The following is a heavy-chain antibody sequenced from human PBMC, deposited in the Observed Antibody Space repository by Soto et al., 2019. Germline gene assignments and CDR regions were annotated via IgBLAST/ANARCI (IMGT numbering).Heavy chain of an antibody. J-gene: IGHJ6*02. D-gene: IGHD6-13*01. CDR2: VYYSGST. CDR1: GGSISSGGYY. V-gene: IGHV4-31*03. CDR3: ARDLQYSRLFYGMDG. Sequence: PSETLSLTCTVSGGSISSGGYYWSWIRQHPGKGLEWIGYVYYSGSTYYNPSLKSRVTISVDTSKNQFSLKLSSVTAADTAVYYCARDLQYSRLFYGMDGWGQGTTVTVSS.